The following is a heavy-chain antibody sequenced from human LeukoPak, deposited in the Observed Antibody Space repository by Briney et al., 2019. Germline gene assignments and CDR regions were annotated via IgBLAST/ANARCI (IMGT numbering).Heavy chain of an antibody. Sequence: SQTLSLTCTVSGGSISGGDYYWSWIRQPPGKGLEWIGYIYYSGNTYYNPSLKSRLSISVDTSKNQFSLKLSSVTAADTVVYYCARHQGYSYGLYYFDYWGQGTLVTVSS. V-gene: IGHV4-30-4*08. D-gene: IGHD5-18*01. CDR3: ARHQGYSYGLYYFDY. CDR2: IYYSGNT. CDR1: GGSISGGDYY. J-gene: IGHJ4*02.